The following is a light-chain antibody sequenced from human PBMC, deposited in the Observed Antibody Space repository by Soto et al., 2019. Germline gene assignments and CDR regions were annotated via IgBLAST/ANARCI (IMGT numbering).Light chain of an antibody. V-gene: IGKV3-11*01. CDR3: QQRTNSPTSP. CDR2: DAS. Sequence: EIVLTQSPATLSLSPGERSTLSCRASQNVRRYLAWYQQKPGQAPRLLIHDASSRATGIPDRFSGSRSWTKFTLTSSSLEPEDSAVYYYQQRTNSPTSPFGQGTRLEIK. CDR1: QNVRRY. J-gene: IGKJ5*01.